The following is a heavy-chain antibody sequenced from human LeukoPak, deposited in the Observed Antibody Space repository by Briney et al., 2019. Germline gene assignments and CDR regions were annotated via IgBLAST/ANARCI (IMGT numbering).Heavy chain of an antibody. V-gene: IGHV3-48*04. Sequence: GGTLRLSCAASGFTFSSYGMNWVRQAPGKGLEWVSYISSSGSTIYYADSVKGRFTISRDNAKNSLYLQMNSLRAEDTAVYYCARVLVGATDYWGQGTLVTVSS. CDR3: ARVLVGATDY. CDR2: ISSSGSTI. CDR1: GFTFSSYG. D-gene: IGHD1-26*01. J-gene: IGHJ4*02.